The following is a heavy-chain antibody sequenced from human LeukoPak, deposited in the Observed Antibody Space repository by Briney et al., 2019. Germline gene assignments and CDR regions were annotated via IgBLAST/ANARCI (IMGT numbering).Heavy chain of an antibody. CDR1: GGSISSYD. CDR3: AGHNPRNTVDF. D-gene: IGHD2/OR15-2a*01. V-gene: IGHV4-59*08. J-gene: IGHJ4*02. Sequence: PSETLSLTCTLAGGSISSYDWSWVRPPPGEGLEWSAYISDIRSTNYHPSLKRRLTISLHTSKNHFSRRLLSVPPTHPAIFYCAGHNPRNTVDFWGQGNLVTVSS. CDR2: ISDIRST.